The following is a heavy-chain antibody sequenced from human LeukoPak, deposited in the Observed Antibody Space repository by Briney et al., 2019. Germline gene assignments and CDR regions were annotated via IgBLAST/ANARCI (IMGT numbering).Heavy chain of an antibody. Sequence: GSLRLSCAASGFTFSSYSMNWVRQAPGKGLEWVSSISSSSSYIYYADSVKGRFTISRDNAKNSLYLQMNSLRAEDTAVYYCARDEGGEYYYGSGSNNYWGQGTLVTVSS. D-gene: IGHD3-10*01. CDR3: ARDEGGEYYYGSGSNNY. CDR2: ISSSSSYI. V-gene: IGHV3-21*01. CDR1: GFTFSSYS. J-gene: IGHJ4*02.